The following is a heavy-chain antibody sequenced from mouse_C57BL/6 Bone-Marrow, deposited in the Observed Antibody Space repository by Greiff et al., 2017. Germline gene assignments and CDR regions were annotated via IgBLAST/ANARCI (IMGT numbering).Heavy chain of an antibody. D-gene: IGHD4-1*01. V-gene: IGHV5-4*01. J-gene: IGHJ4*01. CDR1: GFTFSSYA. Sequence: EVKLVESGGGLVKPGGSLKLSCAASGFTFSSYAMSWVRQTPEKRLEWVANISDGGSYTYYPDNVKGRFTITRDNAKNNLYLQMSHLKSEDTAMYYCARDRGTGGRDYYAMDYWGQGTSVTVSS. CDR2: ISDGGSYT. CDR3: ARDRGTGGRDYYAMDY.